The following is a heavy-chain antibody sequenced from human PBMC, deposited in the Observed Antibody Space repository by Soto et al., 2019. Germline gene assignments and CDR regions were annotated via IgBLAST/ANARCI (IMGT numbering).Heavy chain of an antibody. CDR1: GYTFTSYA. V-gene: IGHV1-3*04. CDR2: IDNGNHNT. Sequence: QVRLVQSETEVKDPGASVTLSCKASGYTFTSYAIHWVRQAPGQRPEWMGWIDNGNHNTKYSQNFQGKVTITADTYVNTAFMELSSMRSEETAVSYCARDAKWDPRGGEANQDDYFNYWGQGTLVTVSS. D-gene: IGHD1-26*01. CDR3: ARDAKWDPRGGEANQDDYFNY. J-gene: IGHJ4*02.